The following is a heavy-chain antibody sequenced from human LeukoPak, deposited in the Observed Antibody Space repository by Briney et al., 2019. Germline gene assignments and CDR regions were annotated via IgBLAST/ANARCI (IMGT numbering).Heavy chain of an antibody. CDR1: GGPISSGSYY. CDR2: IYTSGST. CDR3: ARSDFWSGFYYYGMDV. J-gene: IGHJ6*02. D-gene: IGHD3-3*01. Sequence: SETLSLTCTVSGGPISSGSYYWSWIRQPAGKGLEWIGRIYTSGSTNYNPSLKSRVTISVDTSKNQFSLKLSSVTAADTAVYYCARSDFWSGFYYYGMDVWGQGTTVTVSS. V-gene: IGHV4-61*02.